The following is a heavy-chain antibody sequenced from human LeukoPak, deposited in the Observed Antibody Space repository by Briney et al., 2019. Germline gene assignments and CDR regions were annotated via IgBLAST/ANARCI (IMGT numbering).Heavy chain of an antibody. J-gene: IGHJ4*02. Sequence: SETLSLTCAVSGGSISSGGYSWSWIRQPPGKGLEWIGYIYHSGSTYYNPSLKSRVTISVDRSKNQFSLKLSSVTAADTAVYYCARRTVAGTHNYWGQGTLVTVSS. CDR1: GGSISSGGYS. CDR3: ARRTVAGTHNY. D-gene: IGHD6-19*01. CDR2: IYHSGST. V-gene: IGHV4-30-2*01.